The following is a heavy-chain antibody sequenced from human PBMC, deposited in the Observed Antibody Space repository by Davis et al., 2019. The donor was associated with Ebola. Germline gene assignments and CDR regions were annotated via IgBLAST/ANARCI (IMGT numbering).Heavy chain of an antibody. V-gene: IGHV4-34*01. Sequence: SETLSLTCAVYGGSFSDYYWSWIRQPPGKGLEWIGEIYHVGITKYNPSLKSRVTMSVDMSKNQFSLRLTSVTAADTAMYYCARDYYDSNGYLYYFDSWGQGTLVTVSS. D-gene: IGHD3-22*01. CDR3: ARDYYDSNGYLYYFDS. J-gene: IGHJ4*02. CDR1: GGSFSDYY. CDR2: IYHVGIT.